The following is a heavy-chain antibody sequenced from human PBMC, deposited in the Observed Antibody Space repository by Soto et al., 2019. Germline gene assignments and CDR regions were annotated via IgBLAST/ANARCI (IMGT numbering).Heavy chain of an antibody. CDR2: INHSGST. D-gene: IGHD3-22*01. Sequence: SETLSLTCAVYGGSFSGYYWSWIRQPPGKGLEWIGEINHSGSTNYNPSLKSRVTISVDTSKNQFSLKLSSVTAADTAVYYCASGHSSGYYDWFDPWGQGTLVTVSS. J-gene: IGHJ5*02. V-gene: IGHV4-34*01. CDR1: GGSFSGYY. CDR3: ASGHSSGYYDWFDP.